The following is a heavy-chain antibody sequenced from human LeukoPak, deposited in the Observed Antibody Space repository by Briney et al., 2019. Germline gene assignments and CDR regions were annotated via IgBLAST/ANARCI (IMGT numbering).Heavy chain of an antibody. CDR1: GFTFDDYS. Sequence: GRSLRLSCAASGFTFDDYSMHWVRQPPGKGLEGVSLISWDGAITQYAESVKGRFTVSRDNSKNFVYLQMNSLRTEDTALYYCTRDSSGYARGSEYWGQGTLVTVSS. CDR3: TRDSSGYARGSEY. D-gene: IGHD3-22*01. J-gene: IGHJ4*02. CDR2: ISWDGAIT. V-gene: IGHV3-43*01.